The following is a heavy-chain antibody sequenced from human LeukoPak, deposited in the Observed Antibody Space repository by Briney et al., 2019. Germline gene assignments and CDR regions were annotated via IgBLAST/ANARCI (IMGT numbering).Heavy chain of an antibody. J-gene: IGHJ4*02. V-gene: IGHV6-1*01. CDR2: TYYRSKWYN. CDR1: GDSVSRNSAA. Sequence: SQTLSLTCAISGDSVSRNSAAWNWIRQSPSRGLEWLGKTYYRSKWYNDYAVSVKSRITINPDTSKNQFSLQLNSVTPEDTAVYYCARGGRKGDYSAFDYWGQGTLVTVSS. CDR3: ARGGRKGDYSAFDY. D-gene: IGHD4-17*01.